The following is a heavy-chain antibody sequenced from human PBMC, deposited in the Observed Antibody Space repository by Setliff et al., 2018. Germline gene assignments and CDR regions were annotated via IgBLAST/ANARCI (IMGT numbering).Heavy chain of an antibody. CDR2: ISYSGHT. J-gene: IGHJ5*02. V-gene: IGHV4-39*01. Sequence: SETLSLTCTVSDDSFTSSRYYWGWIRQAPGSGLEWIGSISYSGHTYYNPSLKSRVAMSVDKAKTQFSLNLRSVSAADTAIYYCAKHGEESKVTTYLASWGQGTLVTVSS. D-gene: IGHD4-17*01. CDR3: AKHGEESKVTTYLAS. CDR1: DDSFTSSRYY.